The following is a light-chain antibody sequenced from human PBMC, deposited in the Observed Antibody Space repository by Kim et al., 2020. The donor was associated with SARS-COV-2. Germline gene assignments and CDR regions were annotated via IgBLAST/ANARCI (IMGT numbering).Light chain of an antibody. J-gene: IGKJ2*01. V-gene: IGKV1-39*01. Sequence: DIQMTQSPSSLSASVGDRVTITCRASRSIGNHLNWYQQRPGKAPNLLIFGASNLQSGVSSRFSGSDSGTDFTLTIRNLQPEDSATYDCQQSDITPYTFGQGTKLEI. CDR1: RSIGNH. CDR3: QQSDITPYT. CDR2: GAS.